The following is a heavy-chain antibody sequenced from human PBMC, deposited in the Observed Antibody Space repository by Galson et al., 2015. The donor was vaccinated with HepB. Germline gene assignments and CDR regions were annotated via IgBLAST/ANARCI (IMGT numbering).Heavy chain of an antibody. D-gene: IGHD3-9*01. CDR2: INPNSGGT. J-gene: IGHJ6*03. V-gene: IGHV1-2*02. Sequence: SVKVSCKASGYTFTGYYMHWVRQAPGQGLEWMGWINPNSGGTNYAQKFQGRVTMTRDTSISTAYMELSRLRSDDTAVYYCAREMFYYDILTGYYKDYYYYYMDVWGKGTTVTVSS. CDR1: GYTFTGYY. CDR3: AREMFYYDILTGYYKDYYYYYMDV.